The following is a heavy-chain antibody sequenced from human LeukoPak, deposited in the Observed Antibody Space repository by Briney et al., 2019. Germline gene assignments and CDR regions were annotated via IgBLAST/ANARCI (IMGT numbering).Heavy chain of an antibody. V-gene: IGHV4-34*01. D-gene: IGHD3-9*01. CDR1: GGSFSGYC. J-gene: IGHJ4*02. CDR3: ARGTSVLRYFDWLLY. CDR2: INHSGST. Sequence: SETLSLTCAVYGGSFSGYCWSWIRQPPGKGLEWIGEINHSGSTNYNPSLKSRVTISADTSKNQFSLKLSSVTAADTAVYYCARGTSVLRYFDWLLYWGQGTLVTVSS.